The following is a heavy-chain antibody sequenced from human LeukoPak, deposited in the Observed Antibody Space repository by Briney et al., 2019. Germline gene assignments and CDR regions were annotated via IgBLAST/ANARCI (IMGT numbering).Heavy chain of an antibody. CDR1: GITLSSDA. CDR2: ISGSGGRT. Sequence: GGSLRLSCAASGITLSSDAMSWVRQAPGKGLEWVSGISGSGGRTHYADSVKGRFTIFRDNSKNTLYLQMNSLRAEDTAVYYCAKDGVYGSGCCYYFDYWGQGTLVTVSS. CDR3: AKDGVYGSGCCYYFDY. J-gene: IGHJ4*02. V-gene: IGHV3-23*01. D-gene: IGHD3-10*01.